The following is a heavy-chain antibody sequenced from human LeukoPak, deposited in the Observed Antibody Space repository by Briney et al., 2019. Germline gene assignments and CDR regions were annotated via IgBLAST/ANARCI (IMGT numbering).Heavy chain of an antibody. CDR2: ISSSGDTT. Sequence: GGSLRPSCAASGFTFTNFGMSWVRQAPGKELEWVSRISSSGDTTNYADSVKGRFTISRDNSKNSVYLQMNSLRAEDTAVYYCARGRNYGSGSYVFDYWGQGTLVTVSS. V-gene: IGHV3-23*01. D-gene: IGHD3-10*01. CDR1: GFTFTNFG. J-gene: IGHJ4*02. CDR3: ARGRNYGSGSYVFDY.